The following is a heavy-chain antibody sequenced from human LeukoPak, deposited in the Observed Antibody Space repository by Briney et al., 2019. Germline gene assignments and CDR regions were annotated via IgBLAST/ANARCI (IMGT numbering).Heavy chain of an antibody. CDR2: IYYSGST. Sequence: SETLSLTCTVSGGSISSYYWSWIRQPPGKGLEWIGYIYYSGSTNYNPSLKSRVTISVDTSKNQFSLKLSSVTAADTAVYYCARFQSRGFTILGVVTPTGGWFDPWGQGTLVTVSS. CDR1: GGSISSYY. J-gene: IGHJ5*02. D-gene: IGHD3-3*01. V-gene: IGHV4-59*01. CDR3: ARFQSRGFTILGVVTPTGGWFDP.